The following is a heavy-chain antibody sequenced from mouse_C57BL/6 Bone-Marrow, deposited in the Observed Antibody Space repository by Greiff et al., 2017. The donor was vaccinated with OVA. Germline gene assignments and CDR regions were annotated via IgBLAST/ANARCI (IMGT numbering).Heavy chain of an antibody. J-gene: IGHJ1*03. CDR2: IDPSDSYT. V-gene: IGHV1-59*01. Sequence: QVQLKQPGAELVRPGTSVKLSCKASGYTFTSYWMHWVKQRPGQGLEWIGVIDPSDSYTNYNQKFKGKATLTVDTSSSTAYMQLSSLTSEDSAVYYCASSSHWYFDVWGTGTTVTVSS. CDR3: ASSSHWYFDV. CDR1: GYTFTSYW. D-gene: IGHD1-1*01.